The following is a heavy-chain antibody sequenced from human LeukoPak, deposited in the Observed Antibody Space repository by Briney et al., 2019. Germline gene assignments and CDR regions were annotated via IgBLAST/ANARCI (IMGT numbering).Heavy chain of an antibody. CDR1: GGSISSYY. CDR2: IYYSGST. J-gene: IGHJ4*02. Sequence: SETLSLTCTVSGGSISSYYWSWIRQPPGKGLEWIGYIYYSGSTNYNPSLKSRVTISVDTSKNQFSLKLSSATAADTAVYYCARLDTTVTTSFDYWGQGTLVTVSS. CDR3: ARLDTTVTTSFDY. V-gene: IGHV4-59*08. D-gene: IGHD4-17*01.